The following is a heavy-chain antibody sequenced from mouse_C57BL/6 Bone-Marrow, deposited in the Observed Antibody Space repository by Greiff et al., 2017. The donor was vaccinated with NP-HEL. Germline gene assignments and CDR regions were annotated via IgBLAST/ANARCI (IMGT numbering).Heavy chain of an antibody. CDR1: GFSFNTYA. J-gene: IGHJ4*01. Sequence: EVMLVESGGGLVQPKGSLKLSCAASGFSFNTYAMNWVRQAPGKGLEWVARIRSKSNNYATYYADSVKYRFTISRDDSESMLYLQMNNLKTEDTAMYYCVRHEILGGAMDYWGQGTSVTVSS. CDR2: IRSKSNNYAT. D-gene: IGHD1-1*01. CDR3: VRHEILGGAMDY. V-gene: IGHV10-1*01.